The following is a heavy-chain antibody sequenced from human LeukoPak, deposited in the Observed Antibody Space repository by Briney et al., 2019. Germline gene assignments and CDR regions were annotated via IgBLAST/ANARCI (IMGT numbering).Heavy chain of an antibody. CDR2: INHSGST. CDR1: GGSISSYY. V-gene: IGHV4-34*01. D-gene: IGHD3-10*01. Sequence: PSETLSLTCTVSGGSISSYYWSWIRQPPGKGLEWIGEINHSGSTNYNPSLKSRVTISVDTSKNQFSLKLTSVTAADTAVYYCASGDYGAGSPVMRYWGHGTLVIVSS. J-gene: IGHJ4*01. CDR3: ASGDYGAGSPVMRY.